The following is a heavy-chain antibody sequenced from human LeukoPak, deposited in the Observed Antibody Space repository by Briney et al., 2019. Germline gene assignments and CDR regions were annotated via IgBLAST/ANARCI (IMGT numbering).Heavy chain of an antibody. CDR3: ARASSGTYYYFDY. Sequence: PSETLSLTCTVSGGSISSYSWSWMRQPAGKGLEWIGRIYTSGTTTYNPSLKSRVIMSVDTSKNQFSLKLSSVTAADTAVYYCARASSGTYYYFDYWGQGTLVTVSS. V-gene: IGHV4-4*07. D-gene: IGHD1-26*01. CDR2: IYTSGTT. CDR1: GGSISSYS. J-gene: IGHJ4*02.